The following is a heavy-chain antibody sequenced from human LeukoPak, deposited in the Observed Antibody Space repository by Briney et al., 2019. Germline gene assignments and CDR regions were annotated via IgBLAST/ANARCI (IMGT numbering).Heavy chain of an antibody. J-gene: IGHJ4*02. CDR2: INTNTGNP. CDR1: GYTFTSYA. Sequence: GAPVKVSCKASGYTFTSYAMNWVRQAPGQGLEWMGWINTNTGNPTYAQGFTGRFVFSLDTSVSTAYLQISSLKAEDTAVYYCARVLAMVRGAPFDYWGQGTLVTVSS. CDR3: ARVLAMVRGAPFDY. D-gene: IGHD3-10*01. V-gene: IGHV7-4-1*02.